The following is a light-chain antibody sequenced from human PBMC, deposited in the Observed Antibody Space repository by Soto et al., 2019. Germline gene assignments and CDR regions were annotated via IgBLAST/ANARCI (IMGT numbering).Light chain of an antibody. CDR3: SSYTSSSHVV. CDR1: SSDAGGYSY. CDR2: DVT. J-gene: IGLJ2*01. V-gene: IGLV2-14*03. Sequence: QSALTQPASVSGSPGQSITISCTGTSSDAGGYSYVSWYQHHPGEAPKLMIYDVTNRPSGVSNRFSGSKSGNTASLTISGLQADDEAEYYCSSYTSSSHVVFGGGTQLTGL.